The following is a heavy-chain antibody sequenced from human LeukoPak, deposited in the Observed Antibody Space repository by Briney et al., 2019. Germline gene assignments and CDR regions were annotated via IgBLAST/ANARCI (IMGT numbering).Heavy chain of an antibody. CDR2: ISGSGGST. CDR1: GFTFSSYA. CDR3: AKVKSSAYDAFDI. Sequence: GGSLRLSCAASGFTFSSYAIGWVRQAPGKGLEWVSTISGSGGSTYYADSVKGRFTISRDNSKNTLYLQMNSLRAEDTAVYYCAKVKSSAYDAFDIWGQGTMVTVSS. V-gene: IGHV3-23*01. D-gene: IGHD6-25*01. J-gene: IGHJ3*02.